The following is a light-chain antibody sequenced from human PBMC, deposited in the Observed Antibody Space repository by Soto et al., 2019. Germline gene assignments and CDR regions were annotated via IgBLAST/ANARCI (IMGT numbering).Light chain of an antibody. Sequence: QSVLTQPRSVSGSPGQSVTISCTGTSTDVGAYNSVSWYQQHPGKAPKLMIYDVSKRPSGVPDRFSGSKSGNTASLTISGLQAEDEADYYCCSYAGSYTFAVFGTGTKLTVL. V-gene: IGLV2-11*01. CDR1: STDVGAYNS. CDR3: CSYAGSYTFAV. CDR2: DVS. J-gene: IGLJ1*01.